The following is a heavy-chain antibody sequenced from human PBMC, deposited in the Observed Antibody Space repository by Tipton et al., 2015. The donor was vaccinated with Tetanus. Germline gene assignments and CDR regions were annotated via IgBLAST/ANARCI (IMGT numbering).Heavy chain of an antibody. CDR3: AKVGSSTVVVSATEKCFDS. CDR2: ISDKGGSF. J-gene: IGHJ4*02. Sequence: GSLRLSCAASGFSFSSYAMSWVRQAPGKGLEWISTISDKGGSFYFSDSVKSRFTISRDNSRNTLDLEMNSLRAEDTGGYYCAKVGSSTVVVSATEKCFDSWGQGSQVTVSS. D-gene: IGHD2-15*01. V-gene: IGHV3-23*01. CDR1: GFSFSSYA.